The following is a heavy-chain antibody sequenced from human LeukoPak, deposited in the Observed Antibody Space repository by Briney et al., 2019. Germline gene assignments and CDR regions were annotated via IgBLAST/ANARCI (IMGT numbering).Heavy chain of an antibody. CDR2: IYYSGST. J-gene: IGHJ5*02. Sequence: SETLSLTCTVSGGSISSYYWSWIRQHPGKGLEWIGYIYYSGSTYYNPSLKSRVTISVDTSKNQFSLRLSSVTAADTAVYYCARVSRPTGLQWNWFDPWGQGTLVTVSS. CDR1: GGSISSYY. CDR3: ARVSRPTGLQWNWFDP. V-gene: IGHV4-59*06. D-gene: IGHD4-11*01.